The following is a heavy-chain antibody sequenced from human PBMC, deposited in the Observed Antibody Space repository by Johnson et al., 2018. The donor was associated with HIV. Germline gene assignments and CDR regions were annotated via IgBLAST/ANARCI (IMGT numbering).Heavy chain of an antibody. Sequence: VQLVESWGGLVQPGGSLRLSCAASGFTFSSYDMHWVRQATGKGLEWVSAIGTAGDTYYPGSVKGRFTISRDNSKNTLFLQMNSLKTEDTAVYYCTSDRYAFDIWGQGTLVTVSS. CDR1: GFTFSSYD. V-gene: IGHV3-13*01. CDR3: TSDRYAFDI. J-gene: IGHJ3*02. CDR2: IGTAGDT. D-gene: IGHD1-1*01.